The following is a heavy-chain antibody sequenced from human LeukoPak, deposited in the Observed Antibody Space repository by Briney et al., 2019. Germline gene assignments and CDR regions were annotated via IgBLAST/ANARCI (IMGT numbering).Heavy chain of an antibody. Sequence: GGSLRLSCAASGFTFDDYGMHWVRQVPGKGLEWVSGINWNGGYIGYADSVKGRFTISRDNAKNTLNLQMNSLRAEDTAVYYCARDLGQYYDTSDNWFDPWGQGTLVTVSS. D-gene: IGHD3-22*01. CDR1: GFTFDDYG. J-gene: IGHJ5*02. CDR2: INWNGGYI. CDR3: ARDLGQYYDTSDNWFDP. V-gene: IGHV3-9*01.